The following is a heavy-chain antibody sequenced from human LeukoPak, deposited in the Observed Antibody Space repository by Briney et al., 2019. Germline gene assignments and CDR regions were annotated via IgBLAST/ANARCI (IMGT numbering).Heavy chain of an antibody. D-gene: IGHD4-23*01. J-gene: IGHJ4*02. CDR3: ARVSDYGGIFPFDY. V-gene: IGHV4-59*01. Sequence: SETLSLTCTVSGGSISSYYWSWIRQPPGKGLEWIGYIHYSGSTNYNPSLKSRVTISVDTSKNQFSLKLSSVTAADTAVYYCARVSDYGGIFPFDYWGQGTLVTVSS. CDR2: IHYSGST. CDR1: GGSISSYY.